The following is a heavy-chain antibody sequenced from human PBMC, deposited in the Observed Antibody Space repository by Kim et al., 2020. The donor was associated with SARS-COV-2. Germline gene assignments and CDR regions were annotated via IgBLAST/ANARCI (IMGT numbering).Heavy chain of an antibody. CDR3: ARLSMAARWGFFDY. Sequence: SETLSLTCTVSGGSISSSSYYWGWIRQPPGKGLEWIGSIYYSGSTYYNPSLKSRVTISVDTSKNQFSLKLSSVTAADTAVYYCARLSMAARWGFFDYWGQGTLVTVSS. J-gene: IGHJ4*02. CDR1: GGSISSSSYY. CDR2: IYYSGST. D-gene: IGHD6-6*01. V-gene: IGHV4-39*01.